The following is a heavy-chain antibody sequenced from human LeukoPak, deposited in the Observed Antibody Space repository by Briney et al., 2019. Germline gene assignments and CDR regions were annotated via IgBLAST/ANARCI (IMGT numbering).Heavy chain of an antibody. D-gene: IGHD5-18*01. V-gene: IGHV4-30-2*01. CDR3: ARGSSPGYSYGLLFDY. CDR2: IYHSGST. J-gene: IGHJ4*02. CDR1: GGSISSGGYS. Sequence: SSETLSLTCAVSGGSISSGGYSWSWIRQPPGKGLEWIGYIYHSGSTYYNPSLKSRVTISVDRSKNQFSLKLSSVTAADTAVYYCARGSSPGYSYGLLFDYWGQGTLVTVSS.